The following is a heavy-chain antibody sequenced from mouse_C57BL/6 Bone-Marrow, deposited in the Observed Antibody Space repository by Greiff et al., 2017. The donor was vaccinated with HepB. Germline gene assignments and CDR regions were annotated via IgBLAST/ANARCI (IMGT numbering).Heavy chain of an antibody. CDR1: GYTFTSYW. CDR3: ARGITTVVADY. D-gene: IGHD1-1*01. CDR2: IDPSDSYT. Sequence: QVQLQQPGAELVMPGASVKLSCKASGYTFTSYWMHWVKQRPGQGLEWIGEIDPSDSYTNYNQKFKGKSTLKVDKSTSTAYMQLSSMTSEDAAVYNCARGITTVVADYWGQGTSVTVSS. V-gene: IGHV1-69*01. J-gene: IGHJ4*01.